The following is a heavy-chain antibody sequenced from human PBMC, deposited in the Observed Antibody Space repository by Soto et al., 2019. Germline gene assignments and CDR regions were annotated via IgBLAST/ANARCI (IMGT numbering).Heavy chain of an antibody. CDR1: GFTFSSYA. J-gene: IGHJ4*02. D-gene: IGHD6-19*01. CDR2: ISGSGGST. CDR3: AKDLPPLLIPLAVAGPKPFDY. Sequence: GGSLRLSCAASGFTFSSYAMSWVRQAPGKGLEWVSAISGSGGSTYYADSVKGRFTISRDNSKNTLYLQMNSLRAEDTAVYYCAKDLPPLLIPLAVAGPKPFDYWGQGTLVTVS. V-gene: IGHV3-23*01.